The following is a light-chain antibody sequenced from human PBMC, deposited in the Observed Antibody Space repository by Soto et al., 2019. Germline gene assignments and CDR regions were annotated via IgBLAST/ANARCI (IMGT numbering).Light chain of an antibody. CDR3: MQALQNPLS. J-gene: IGKJ4*01. Sequence: DIVMTQSPLSLPVTPGEPASISCRSSQSLLHSNGYNYLDWYLQKPGQSPQLLIYLGSNRASGVPDRFSGSGSGKDFTLKISRVAAEDVGVYYCMQALQNPLSLGGGTKVDIK. CDR2: LGS. CDR1: QSLLHSNGYNY. V-gene: IGKV2-28*01.